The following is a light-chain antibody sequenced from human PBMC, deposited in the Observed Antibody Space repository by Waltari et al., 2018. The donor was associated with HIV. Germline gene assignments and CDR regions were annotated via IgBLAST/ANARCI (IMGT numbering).Light chain of an antibody. CDR3: AAWDDSLNGVI. V-gene: IGLV1-44*01. CDR1: SLNIGSTT. Sequence: QSVLTQPPSASGTPGQRVTLSCSGSSLNIGSTTVNWYQQLPGTAPKLLIYNNNQRPSGVPDRFSGSNSGTSASLAISGLQSEDEADYYCAAWDDSLNGVIFGGGTKLTVL. J-gene: IGLJ2*01. CDR2: NNN.